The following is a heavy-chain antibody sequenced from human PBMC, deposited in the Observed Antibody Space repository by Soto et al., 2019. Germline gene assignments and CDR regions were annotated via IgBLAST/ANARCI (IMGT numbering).Heavy chain of an antibody. V-gene: IGHV4-34*01. CDR3: ARGARGHVYH. D-gene: IGHD3-10*01. CDR1: GRSFSGYY. CDR2: INHSGST. J-gene: IGHJ5*02. Sequence: QVQLQQWGAGLLKPSETLSLTCAVYGRSFSGYYWSWIRQPPGKGLEWIGEINHSGSTNYNPSLKSRVTISVDTSKHQFSLKLSSVTAADTAVYYCARGARGHVYHWGQGTLVTVSS.